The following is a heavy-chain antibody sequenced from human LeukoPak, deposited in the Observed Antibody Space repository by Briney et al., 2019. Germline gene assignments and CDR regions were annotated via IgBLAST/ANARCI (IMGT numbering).Heavy chain of an antibody. Sequence: SETLSLTCTVSDGSISSYYWSWIRQPPGKGLEWIGDLYYSGTTNYNPSLKSRVTISVDTSKSQFSLRLSSVTAADTAVYYCARDAVWEPKALDIWGQGTMVTVSS. CDR3: ARDAVWEPKALDI. CDR1: DGSISSYY. J-gene: IGHJ3*02. D-gene: IGHD1-26*01. CDR2: LYYSGTT. V-gene: IGHV4-59*01.